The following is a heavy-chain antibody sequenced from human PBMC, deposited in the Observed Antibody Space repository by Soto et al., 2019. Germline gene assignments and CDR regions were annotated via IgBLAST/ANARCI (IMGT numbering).Heavy chain of an antibody. J-gene: IGHJ4*02. CDR1: GGFISSNNYY. Sequence: QLQLQESGPGLVKPSETLSLTCTVSGGFISSNNYYWDWIRQPPGKGLEWIGNIYYTGNTYYNPSLKSRVTLSVATSKDHFSLKLSSVTAADTAVYYCARPYYYTSGSFRYFDYWGQGTLVTVSS. CDR2: IYYTGNT. D-gene: IGHD3-10*01. V-gene: IGHV4-39*01. CDR3: ARPYYYTSGSFRYFDY.